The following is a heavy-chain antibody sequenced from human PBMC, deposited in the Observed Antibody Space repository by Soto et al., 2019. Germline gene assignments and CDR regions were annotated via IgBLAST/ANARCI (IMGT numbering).Heavy chain of an antibody. J-gene: IGHJ3*02. CDR1: GGTFSSYA. V-gene: IGHV1-69*01. CDR3: ARGPTYCSGGSCYSARYGAFDI. D-gene: IGHD2-15*01. Sequence: QVQLVQSGAEVKKPGSSVKVSCKASGGTFSSYAISWVRQAPGQRLEWMGGIIPIFGTANYAQKFQGRVTITADESTSTAYMELSSLRSEDTAVYYCARGPTYCSGGSCYSARYGAFDIWGQGTMVTVSS. CDR2: IIPIFGTA.